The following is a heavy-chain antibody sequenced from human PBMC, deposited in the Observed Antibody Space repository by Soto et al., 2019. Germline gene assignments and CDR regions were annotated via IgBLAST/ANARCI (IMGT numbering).Heavy chain of an antibody. CDR3: ARLPGVRGVFDGFNI. V-gene: IGHV5-51*01. J-gene: IGHJ3*02. CDR1: GYSFSGYW. Sequence: GESLKISCKGSGYSFSGYWIGWVRQMPGKGLEWMGVIYPGDSDTRYSPSFQGQVAFSVDKLTNTAYLQWSSLKASDTAMYYCARLPGVRGVFDGFNIWGQGTLVTVSS. CDR2: IYPGDSDT. D-gene: IGHD3-10*01.